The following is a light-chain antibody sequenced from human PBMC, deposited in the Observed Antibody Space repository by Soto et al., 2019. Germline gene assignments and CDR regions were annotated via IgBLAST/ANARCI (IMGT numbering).Light chain of an antibody. V-gene: IGKV3-11*01. Sequence: PGERATLSCRASQTVTKYLAWYQQRPGQAPRLLIYDTSNRATGIPARFSGSGSGTDFTLTISGLQAEDFAVYYCQQRSNWPFTFGPGTTVDFK. CDR1: QTVTKY. CDR3: QQRSNWPFT. CDR2: DTS. J-gene: IGKJ3*01.